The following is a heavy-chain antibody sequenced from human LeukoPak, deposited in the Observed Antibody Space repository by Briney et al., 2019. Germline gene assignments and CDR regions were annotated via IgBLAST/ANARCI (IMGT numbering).Heavy chain of an antibody. J-gene: IGHJ4*02. CDR2: ISSSGGTI. CDR3: ARERGYNYGYSDY. Sequence: PGGSLRLSCAASGFTLSSYSMNWVRQAPRKGLEWVSYISSSGGTIYDADSVRGRFTISRDNAKNSLYLQMNSLRDEDTAVYYCARERGYNYGYSDYWGQGTLVTVSS. D-gene: IGHD5-18*01. CDR1: GFTLSSYS. V-gene: IGHV3-48*02.